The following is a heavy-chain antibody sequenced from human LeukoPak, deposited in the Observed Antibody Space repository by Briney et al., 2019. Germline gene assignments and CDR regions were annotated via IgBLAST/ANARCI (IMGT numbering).Heavy chain of an antibody. CDR2: INHRGST. CDR1: GGSISSSSYY. V-gene: IGHV4-39*07. Sequence: PSETLSLTCTVSGGSISSSSYYWSWIRQPLGKGLEWIGEINHRGSTNYNPSLKSRVTISVDTSKNQFSLKLSSVTAADTAVYYCARGPYSGSYYSVNAFDIWGQGTMVTVSS. CDR3: ARGPYSGSYYSVNAFDI. D-gene: IGHD1-26*01. J-gene: IGHJ3*02.